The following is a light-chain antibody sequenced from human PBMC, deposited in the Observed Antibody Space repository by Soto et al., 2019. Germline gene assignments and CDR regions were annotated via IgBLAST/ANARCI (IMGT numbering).Light chain of an antibody. V-gene: IGKV3-15*01. CDR3: QQYNTWPPIT. Sequence: EIVMTQSPATLSVSPGERATLSCRASQSVSSNLAWYQQKPGQAPRLLIFGASTRATGIPARFSGSGSGTEFTLTISSLQSEDFAVYYCQQYNTWPPITFGPGPRLEIK. CDR2: GAS. CDR1: QSVSSN. J-gene: IGKJ5*01.